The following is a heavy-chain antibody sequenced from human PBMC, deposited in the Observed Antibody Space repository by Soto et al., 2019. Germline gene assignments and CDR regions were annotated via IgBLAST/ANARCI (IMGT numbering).Heavy chain of an antibody. V-gene: IGHV4-34*01. Sequence: SETLSLTCAVYGGSFSGYYWSWIRQPPGKGLEWIGEINHSGSTNYNPSLKSRVTISVDTSKNQFSLKLGSVTAADTAVYYCARLTYAKFWTGVIAVAGTGREFDYWGQGTLVTVSS. D-gene: IGHD6-19*01. CDR1: GGSFSGYY. CDR2: INHSGST. J-gene: IGHJ4*02. CDR3: ARLTYAKFWTGVIAVAGTGREFDY.